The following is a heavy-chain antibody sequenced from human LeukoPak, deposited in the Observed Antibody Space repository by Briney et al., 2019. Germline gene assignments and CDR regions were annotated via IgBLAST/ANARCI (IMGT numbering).Heavy chain of an antibody. D-gene: IGHD6-19*01. J-gene: IGHJ1*01. CDR1: GFTLSDYT. V-gene: IGHV3-73*01. CDR3: SAGPSGWTEFFQH. Sequence: GGSLRLSCAAPGFTLSDYTMHWVRQASGKGLEWVARIRSKANNYATEYGPSVKGRFTISRDDAKNTAYLQTNSLKTEDTAIYYCSAGPSGWTEFFQHWGQGTLVTVSS. CDR2: IRSKANNYAT.